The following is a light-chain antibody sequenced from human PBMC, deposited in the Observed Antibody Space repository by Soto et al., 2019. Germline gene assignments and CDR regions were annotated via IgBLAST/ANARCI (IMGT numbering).Light chain of an antibody. Sequence: LTQPASVSGSPGQSITISCTGTSSDVGSYNLVSWYQQHPGKAPKLMIYEVSKRPSGVSNRFSGSKSGNTASLTISGLQAEDEADYYCCSYAGSSTHVVFGGGTQLTVL. CDR3: CSYAGSSTHVV. V-gene: IGLV2-23*02. CDR2: EVS. CDR1: SSDVGSYNL. J-gene: IGLJ2*01.